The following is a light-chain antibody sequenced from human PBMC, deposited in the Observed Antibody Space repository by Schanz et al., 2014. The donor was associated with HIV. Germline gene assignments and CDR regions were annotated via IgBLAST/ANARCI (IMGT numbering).Light chain of an antibody. J-gene: IGKJ4*01. CDR3: QRLNGYPLI. CDR1: QSVRANY. V-gene: IGKV3D-20*02. Sequence: EIVLTQSPGTLSLSPGERVTLSCRASQSVRANYLAWYQQKPGQAPRLLIFHASGRPTGIPDRFSGSGSGTDFTLTISSLEPEDFGTFYCQRLNGYPLIFGGGTKVEMK. CDR2: HAS.